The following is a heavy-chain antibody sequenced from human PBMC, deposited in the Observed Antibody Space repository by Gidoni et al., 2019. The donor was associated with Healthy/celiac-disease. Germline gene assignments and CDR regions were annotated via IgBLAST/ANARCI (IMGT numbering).Heavy chain of an antibody. V-gene: IGHV3-49*05. D-gene: IGHD2-2*01. CDR2: IRSKAYGGTT. CDR1: GVPFGVCA. CDR3: TRVPSRDGSPLFAFDI. J-gene: IGHJ3*02. Sequence: EVQLVESGGGLVKPGRSLRLSCTASGVPFGVCAMHWFRPAPGKGLEWVGFIRSKAYGGTTEYAASVKGRFTISRDDSKSIAYLQMNSLKTEDTAVYYCTRVPSRDGSPLFAFDIWGQGTMVTVSS.